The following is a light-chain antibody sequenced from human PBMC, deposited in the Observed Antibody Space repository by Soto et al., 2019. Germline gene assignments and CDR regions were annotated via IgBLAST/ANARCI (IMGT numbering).Light chain of an antibody. CDR2: RNN. CDR3: ATWDNSLTGYV. Sequence: QSVLTQPPSASGTPGQRVTISCSGSSSNIGSNYVYWYQRIPGTAPKLLISRNNQRPSGVPDRFSDSKSGTSVSLAISGLRSEDEADYYCATWDNSLTGYVFGTGTKLTVL. V-gene: IGLV1-47*01. J-gene: IGLJ1*01. CDR1: SSNIGSNY.